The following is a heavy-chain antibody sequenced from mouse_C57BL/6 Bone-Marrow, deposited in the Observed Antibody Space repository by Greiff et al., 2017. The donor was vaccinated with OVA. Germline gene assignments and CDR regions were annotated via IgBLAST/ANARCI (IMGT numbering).Heavy chain of an antibody. CDR2: IYPGSGNT. CDR3: ASPYGSSPYYAMDY. V-gene: IGHV1-76*01. D-gene: IGHD1-1*01. J-gene: IGHJ4*01. CDR1: GYTFTDYY. Sequence: VQGVESGAELVRPGASVKLSCKASGYTFTDYYINWVKQRPGQGLEWIARIYPGSGNTYYNEKFKGKATLTAEKSSSTAYMQLSSLTSEDSAVYFCASPYGSSPYYAMDYWGQGTSVTVSS.